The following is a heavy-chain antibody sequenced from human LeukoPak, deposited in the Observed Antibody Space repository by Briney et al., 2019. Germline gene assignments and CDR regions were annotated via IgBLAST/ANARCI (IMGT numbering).Heavy chain of an antibody. CDR3: AKATIGTLITPGRLEN. Sequence: GGSLRLSCAASGLTFSNYVMSWVRQAPGKGLEWVSAISGSDGSTWYADSVKGRFTISRDNSKNTLFLQMNTLTAEDTAVYYCAKATIGTLITPGRLENWGQGTLVTVSS. J-gene: IGHJ4*02. D-gene: IGHD4-23*01. CDR1: GLTFSNYV. CDR2: ISGSDGST. V-gene: IGHV3-23*01.